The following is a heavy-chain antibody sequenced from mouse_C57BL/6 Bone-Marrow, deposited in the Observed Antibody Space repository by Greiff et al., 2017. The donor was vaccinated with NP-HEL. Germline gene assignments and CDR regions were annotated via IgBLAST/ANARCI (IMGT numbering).Heavy chain of an antibody. D-gene: IGHD2-4*01. CDR2: IHPNSGST. V-gene: IGHV1-64*01. Sequence: VQLQQSGAELVKPGASVKLSCKASGYTFTSYWVHWVKQRPGQGLEWIGMIHPNSGSTNYNEKFKSKATLTVDKSSSTAYMQLSSLTSEDSAVYYCYYDPSMDYWGQGTSVTVSS. CDR3: YYDPSMDY. CDR1: GYTFTSYW. J-gene: IGHJ4*01.